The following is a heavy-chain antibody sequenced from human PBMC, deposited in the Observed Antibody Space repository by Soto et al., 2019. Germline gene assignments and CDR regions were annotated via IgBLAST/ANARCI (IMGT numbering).Heavy chain of an antibody. CDR2: ISGSGGST. CDR3: AKLPWIDSSGGSYFDY. J-gene: IGHJ4*02. V-gene: IGHV3-23*01. CDR1: GFTFSSYA. D-gene: IGHD3-22*01. Sequence: PGGSLRLSCAASGFTFSSYAMSWVRQAPGKGLEWVSAISGSGGSTYYADSVKGRFTISRDNSKNTLYLQMNSLRAEDTAVYYCAKLPWIDSSGGSYFDYWGQGTLVTVSS.